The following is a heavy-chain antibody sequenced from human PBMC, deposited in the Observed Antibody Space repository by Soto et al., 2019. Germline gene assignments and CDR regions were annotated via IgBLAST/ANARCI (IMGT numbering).Heavy chain of an antibody. Sequence: EVQLVESGEGLAQPGGSLRLSCAASGFTFSTYEMNWVRQAPGKGLEWVSSISSSSISIHYADSVKGRVTISRDNDKNSLYLQMNSLRAEDTAVYYCSTRLRNRGYWGQGTLVTVSS. V-gene: IGHV3-48*03. CDR1: GFTFSTYE. CDR2: ISSSSISI. J-gene: IGHJ4*02. D-gene: IGHD3-16*01. CDR3: STRLRNRGY.